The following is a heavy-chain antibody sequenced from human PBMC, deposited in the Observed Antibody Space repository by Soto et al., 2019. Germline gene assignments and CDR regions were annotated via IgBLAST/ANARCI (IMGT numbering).Heavy chain of an antibody. CDR1: GASFSGYY. CDR2: INHSGST. Sequence: PSETLSVTCAVYGASFSGYYWSWIRQPPGKRLEWIGEINHSGSTNYNPSLKSRVTISLDASKNQFSLKLSSVTAADTAVYYCARGLRMTTVTYYFDYWGQGTLVTVSS. D-gene: IGHD4-17*01. J-gene: IGHJ4*02. V-gene: IGHV4-34*01. CDR3: ARGLRMTTVTYYFDY.